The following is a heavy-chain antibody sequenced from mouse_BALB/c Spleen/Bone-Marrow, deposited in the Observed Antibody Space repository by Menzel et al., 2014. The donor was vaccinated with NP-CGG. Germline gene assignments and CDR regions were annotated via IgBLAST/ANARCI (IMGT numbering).Heavy chain of an antibody. V-gene: IGHV1-82*01. CDR1: GYAFSNSW. Sequence: QVQLQQSEPELVKPGASVKISCKASGYAFSNSWMNWGKQRPGQGLEGIGRIYPGDGDTYYNGKFKDKATLTADKSSSTAYMQLSSLTSVDSAVYFCARSDGYRAMDYWGQGTSVTVSS. CDR3: ARSDGYRAMDY. J-gene: IGHJ4*01. D-gene: IGHD2-3*01. CDR2: IYPGDGDT.